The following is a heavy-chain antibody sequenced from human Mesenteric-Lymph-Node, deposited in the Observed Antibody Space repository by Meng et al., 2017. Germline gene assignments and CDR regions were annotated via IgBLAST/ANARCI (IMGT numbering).Heavy chain of an antibody. V-gene: IGHV3-9*01. CDR2: ISWNSGSI. J-gene: IGHJ5*02. Sequence: SLKISCAASGFTFSSYSMHWVRQAPGKGLEWVSGISWNSGSIGYADSVKGRFTISRDNAKNSLYLQMNSLRAEDTALYYCARGGSYGWFDPWGQGTLVTVSS. D-gene: IGHD1-26*01. CDR1: GFTFSSYS. CDR3: ARGGSYGWFDP.